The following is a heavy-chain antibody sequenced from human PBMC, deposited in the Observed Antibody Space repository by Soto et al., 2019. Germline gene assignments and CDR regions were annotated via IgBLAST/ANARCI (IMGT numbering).Heavy chain of an antibody. V-gene: IGHV3-23*01. CDR1: GFTFSSNA. J-gene: IGHJ4*02. D-gene: IGHD3-22*01. CDR3: AKNGPVDGYFEAFDS. Sequence: EVQMLDSGGGLVQPGGSLRLSCTASGFTFSSNAMTWVRQAPGKGLGWVSSVSPNGGGTYYADSVRGRFSISRDNSKSTIYLQMDSLRVEDTALYYCAKNGPVDGYFEAFDSWGQGTLVTVSS. CDR2: VSPNGGGT.